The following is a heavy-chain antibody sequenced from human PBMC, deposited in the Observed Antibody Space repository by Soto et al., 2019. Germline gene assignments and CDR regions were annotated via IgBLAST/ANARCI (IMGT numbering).Heavy chain of an antibody. J-gene: IGHJ4*02. V-gene: IGHV1-18*01. CDR2: ISAYNGNT. D-gene: IGHD3-10*01. CDR3: ARVYGSGSYYTSEFDY. CDR1: GYTFTSYG. Sequence: ASVKVSCKASGYTFTSYGISWVRQAPGQGLEWMGWISAYNGNTNYAQKLQGRVTMTTDTSTSTAYMELRSLRSDDTAVYYCARVYGSGSYYTSEFDYWGQGTLVTVSS.